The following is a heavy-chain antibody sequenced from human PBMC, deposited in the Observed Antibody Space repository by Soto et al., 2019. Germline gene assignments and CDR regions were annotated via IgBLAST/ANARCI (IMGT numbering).Heavy chain of an antibody. Sequence: GSLRLSCAASGFTFSNAWMSWVRQAPGKGLEWVGRIKSKTDGGTTDYAAPVKGRFTISRDDSKNTLYLQMNSLKTEDTAVYYCTTLSLTTVTTDFDYWGQGTLVTVSS. D-gene: IGHD4-17*01. J-gene: IGHJ4*02. V-gene: IGHV3-15*01. CDR1: GFTFSNAW. CDR2: IKSKTDGGTT. CDR3: TTLSLTTVTTDFDY.